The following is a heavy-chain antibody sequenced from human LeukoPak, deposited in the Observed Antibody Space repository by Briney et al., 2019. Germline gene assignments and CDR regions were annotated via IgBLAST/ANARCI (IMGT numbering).Heavy chain of an antibody. D-gene: IGHD2-2*01. Sequence: RAGGSLRLSGAASGFTFSSYAMSWVRQAPGKGLEWVSAISGSGSTIYYADSVKGRFTISRDNAKNSLYLQMNSLRAEDTAVYYCARPRSRVPAAKDPDGRWGQGTLVTVSS. CDR3: ARPRSRVPAAKDPDGR. J-gene: IGHJ4*02. V-gene: IGHV3-23*01. CDR2: ISGSGSTI. CDR1: GFTFSSYA.